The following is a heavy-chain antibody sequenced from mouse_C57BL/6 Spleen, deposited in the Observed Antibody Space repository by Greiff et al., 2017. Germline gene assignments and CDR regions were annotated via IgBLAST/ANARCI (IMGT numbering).Heavy chain of an antibody. V-gene: IGHV1-52*01. CDR2: IDPSDSET. CDR1: GYTFTSYW. J-gene: IGHJ4*01. D-gene: IGHD1-1*01. CDR3: ARPGSSYVHYAMDY. Sequence: QVQLQQPGAELVRPGSSVKLSCKASGYTFTSYWMHWVKQRPIQGLEWIGNIDPSDSETHYNQKFKDKATLTVDKSSSTAYMQLSSLTSEDSAVYYCARPGSSYVHYAMDYWGQGTSVTVSS.